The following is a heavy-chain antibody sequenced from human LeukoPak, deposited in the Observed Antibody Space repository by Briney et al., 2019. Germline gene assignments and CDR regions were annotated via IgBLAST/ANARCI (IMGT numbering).Heavy chain of an antibody. J-gene: IGHJ6*02. V-gene: IGHV1-46*01. CDR1: GYTFTSYY. CDR2: INPSGGST. CDR3: AGDGSGSYYRPYYYYGMDV. Sequence: GASVKVSRKASGYTFTSYYMHWVRQAPGQGLEWMGIINPSGGSTSYAQKFQGRVTMTRDTSTSTVYMELSSLRSEDTAVYYCAGDGSGSYYRPYYYYGMDVWGQGTTVTVSS. D-gene: IGHD3-10*01.